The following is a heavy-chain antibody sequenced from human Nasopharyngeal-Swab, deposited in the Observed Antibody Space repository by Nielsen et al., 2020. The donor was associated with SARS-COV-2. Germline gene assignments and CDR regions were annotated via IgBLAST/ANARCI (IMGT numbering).Heavy chain of an antibody. CDR1: GFAFEDYV. CDR3: TRGHDVLTAFYLD. Sequence: GGSLRLSCTTSGFAFEDYVMSWVRQAPGQGLEWVGLIRTKAYGGTAEYAASVRGSFSISRDDSKRIAHLQMSSLESEDTAMYYCTRGHDVLTAFYLDWGQGTLVTVSS. J-gene: IGHJ4*02. V-gene: IGHV3-49*04. CDR2: IRTKAYGGTA. D-gene: IGHD3-9*01.